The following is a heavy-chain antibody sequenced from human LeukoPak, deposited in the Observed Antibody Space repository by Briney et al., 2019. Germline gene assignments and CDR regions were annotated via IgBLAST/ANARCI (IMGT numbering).Heavy chain of an antibody. D-gene: IGHD3-16*01. CDR3: AKGGGLFDF. Sequence: GGSLRLSCAAPVFTFSDYWMSWVRQAPGKGLEWVANIKQDGSETYYVDSVKGRFTISRDNAKRSVYLQMNSLRAEDTALYFCAKGGGLFDFWGQGTLVTVSS. CDR2: IKQDGSET. J-gene: IGHJ4*02. V-gene: IGHV3-7*01. CDR1: VFTFSDYW.